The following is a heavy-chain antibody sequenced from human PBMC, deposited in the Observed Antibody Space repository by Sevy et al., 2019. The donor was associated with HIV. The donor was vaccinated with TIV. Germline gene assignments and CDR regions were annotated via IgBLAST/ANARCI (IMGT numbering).Heavy chain of an antibody. V-gene: IGHV4-59*01. J-gene: IGHJ5*02. CDR1: GGPISSYY. CDR3: ARAPPVRSGDDSLNWFDP. D-gene: IGHD5-12*01. Sequence: SETLSLTCSVSGGPISSYYWSRIRQPPGKRLEWIGYIHYSGSTNYNPSLNSRLTISVDTSKNQFSLRLTSVTPADTAVYYCARAPPVRSGDDSLNWFDPWGQGILVTVSS. CDR2: IHYSGST.